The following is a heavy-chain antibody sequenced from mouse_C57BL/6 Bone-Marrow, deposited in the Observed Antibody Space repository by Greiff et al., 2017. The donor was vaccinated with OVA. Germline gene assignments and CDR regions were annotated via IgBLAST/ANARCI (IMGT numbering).Heavy chain of an antibody. Sequence: EVKLVESGGGLVQPGESLKLSCESNEYEFPSHDMSWVRKTPEKRLELVAAITRDGGSTYYPDTMERRFIISRDNTKKTLDLQMSSLRSEDTALYYGARLGYYSWFAYWGQGTLVTVSA. CDR1: EYEFPSHD. CDR2: ITRDGGST. D-gene: IGHD2-3*01. J-gene: IGHJ3*01. V-gene: IGHV5-2*01. CDR3: ARLGYYSWFAY.